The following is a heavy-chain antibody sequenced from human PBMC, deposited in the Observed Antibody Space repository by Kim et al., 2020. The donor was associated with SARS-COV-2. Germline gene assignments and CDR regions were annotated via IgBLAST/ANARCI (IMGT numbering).Heavy chain of an antibody. CDR1: GYTFTSYG. J-gene: IGHJ3*02. CDR2: ISAYNGNT. V-gene: IGHV1-18*01. CDR3: ARVRSIPYYYGSGPFDAFDI. Sequence: ASVKVSCKASGYTFTSYGISWVRQAPGQGLEWMGWISAYNGNTNYAQKLQGRVTMTTDTSTSTAYMELRSLRSDDTAVYYCARVRSIPYYYGSGPFDAFDIWGQGTMVTVSS. D-gene: IGHD3-10*01.